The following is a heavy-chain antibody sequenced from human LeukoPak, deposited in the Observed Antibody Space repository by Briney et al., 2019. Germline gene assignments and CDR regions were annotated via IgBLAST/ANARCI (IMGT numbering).Heavy chain of an antibody. J-gene: IGHJ4*02. Sequence: PGGTLRLSCTVLGVTLSDYELNWVLQAPGKGPEWVSYMNRRGDRIDHADSVKGRFTMSRDIATKSVFLQMTGLRVDDTAVYYCATRIPYTGYNNWGQGTLVTVSS. CDR2: MNRRGDRI. V-gene: IGHV3-48*03. D-gene: IGHD5-12*01. CDR3: ATRIPYTGYNN. CDR1: GVTLSDYE.